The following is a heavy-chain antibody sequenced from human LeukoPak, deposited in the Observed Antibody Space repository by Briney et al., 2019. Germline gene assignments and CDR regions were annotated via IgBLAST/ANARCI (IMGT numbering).Heavy chain of an antibody. Sequence: GGSLRLSCAASGFTFSRYWMHWVRQAPGKGLEWVSYLSGSSDTIYYADSVKGRFTISRDNAKNSLYLQMNSLRAEDTAVYYCARDGEWLRPMDYWGQGTLVTVSS. D-gene: IGHD5-12*01. J-gene: IGHJ4*02. CDR2: LSGSSDTI. CDR1: GFTFSRYW. V-gene: IGHV3-48*04. CDR3: ARDGEWLRPMDY.